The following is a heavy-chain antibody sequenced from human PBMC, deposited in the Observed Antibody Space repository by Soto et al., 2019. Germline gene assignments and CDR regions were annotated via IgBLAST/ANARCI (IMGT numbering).Heavy chain of an antibody. Sequence: ASVKVSCKASGYTFTSYYMHWVRQAPGQRLEWMGWINPGNGNTKYSQKFQGRVTITRDTSASTAYMELSSLRSEDTAVYYCARAPGSGYGDYWGQGTLVTVSS. D-gene: IGHD5-12*01. CDR3: ARAPGSGYGDY. V-gene: IGHV1-3*01. CDR1: GYTFTSYY. CDR2: INPGNGNT. J-gene: IGHJ4*02.